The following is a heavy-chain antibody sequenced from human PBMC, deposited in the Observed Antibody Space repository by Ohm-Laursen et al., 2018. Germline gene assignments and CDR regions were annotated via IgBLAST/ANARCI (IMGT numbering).Heavy chain of an antibody. Sequence: ASVKVSCKASGYTFTGYYMHWVRQAPGQGLEWMGWINTNSGGTNYAQKFQGRVTMTRNTSISTAYMELSSLRSEDTAVYYCARREAAGTRDYWGQGTLVTVSS. D-gene: IGHD6-13*01. J-gene: IGHJ4*02. CDR3: ARREAAGTRDY. CDR1: GYTFTGYY. CDR2: INTNSGGT. V-gene: IGHV1-2*02.